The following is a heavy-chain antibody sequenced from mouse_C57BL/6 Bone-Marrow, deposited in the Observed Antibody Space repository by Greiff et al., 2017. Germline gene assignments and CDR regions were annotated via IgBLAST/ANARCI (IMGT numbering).Heavy chain of an antibody. J-gene: IGHJ2*01. V-gene: IGHV1-9*01. D-gene: IGHD1-1*01. Sequence: QVQLKESGAELMKPGASVKLSCKATGYTFTSYWMEWVKQRPGHGLEWIGEILPGSGSTNYNEKFKGKATFTAETSSSTAYMQLSSLTTEGSASYYGARECYCGSSCGDYFDYWGQGTTLTVSS. CDR1: GYTFTSYW. CDR2: ILPGSGST. CDR3: ARECYCGSSCGDYFDY.